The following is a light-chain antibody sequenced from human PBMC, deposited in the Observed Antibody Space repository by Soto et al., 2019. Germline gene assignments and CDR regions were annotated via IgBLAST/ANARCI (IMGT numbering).Light chain of an antibody. CDR3: RSYTSINTYV. J-gene: IGLJ1*01. V-gene: IGLV2-18*02. CDR2: DVS. CDR1: SSDVGSYNR. Sequence: QSALTQPPSVSGSPGHSVAISCTGTSSDVGSYNRVSWYQQPPGSAPKLMIYDVSNRPSGVPDRFSGSKSGNAASLTISGLQAEDDADYYCRSYTSINTYVFGTGTKVTVL.